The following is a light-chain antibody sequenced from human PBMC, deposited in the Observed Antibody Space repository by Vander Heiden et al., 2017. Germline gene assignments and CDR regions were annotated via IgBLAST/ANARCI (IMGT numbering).Light chain of an antibody. V-gene: IGKV3-20*01. CDR1: QSVSSKF. CDR2: SSS. Sequence: EIMLTQSPATLSLSPGERATLSCRASQSVSSKFLVWYQQRPGQAPRLLIYSSSIRATGIPDRFSGSGSGTDFTLTISRLEPEDFAMYYCQQYGTSPFTFGPGTKVEIK. CDR3: QQYGTSPFT. J-gene: IGKJ3*01.